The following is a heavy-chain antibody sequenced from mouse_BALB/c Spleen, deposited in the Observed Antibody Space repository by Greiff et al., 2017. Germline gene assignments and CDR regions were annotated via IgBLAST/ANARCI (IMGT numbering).Heavy chain of an antibody. V-gene: IGHV3-2*02. CDR2: ISYSGST. CDR1: GYSITSDYA. D-gene: IGHD1-1*01. J-gene: IGHJ2*01. CDR3: ARNIIYYYGSSPGYFDY. Sequence: EVMLVESGPGLVKPSQSLSLTCTVTGYSITSDYAWNWIRQFPGNKLEWMGYISYSGSTSYNPSLKSRISITRDTSKNQFFLQLNSVTTEDTATYYCARNIIYYYGSSPGYFDYWGQGTTLTVSS.